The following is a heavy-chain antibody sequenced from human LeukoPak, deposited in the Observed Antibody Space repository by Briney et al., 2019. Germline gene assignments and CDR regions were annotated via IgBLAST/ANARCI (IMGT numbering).Heavy chain of an antibody. V-gene: IGHV3-30*18. Sequence: QPGMSLRLSCAASGVTLSPYGMHWVRQAPGKGLEWVAVISYEGGTQHYADSVKGRFIISRDNPRNTLYLQMNILRTEDTAVYYCAKEGTPQVSTWYDLWGQGTQVIVYS. CDR1: GVTLSPYG. D-gene: IGHD3-10*01. CDR3: AKEGTPQVSTWYDL. CDR2: ISYEGGTQ. J-gene: IGHJ5*02.